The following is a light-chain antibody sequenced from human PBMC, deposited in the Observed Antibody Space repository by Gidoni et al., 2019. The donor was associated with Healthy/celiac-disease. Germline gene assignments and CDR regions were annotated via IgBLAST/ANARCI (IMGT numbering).Light chain of an antibody. CDR3: QQFNTYPPLT. CDR2: DAS. Sequence: AIQLTQSPYSLSASVGGTVTMTCRASQGISSALVWYQQKPGKAPELLIHDASSLQSGVPSRFSGSGSGTDFTLSLSSLQPEDSATYYCQQFNTYPPLTFGGGTKVEI. CDR1: QGISSA. J-gene: IGKJ4*01. V-gene: IGKV1-13*02.